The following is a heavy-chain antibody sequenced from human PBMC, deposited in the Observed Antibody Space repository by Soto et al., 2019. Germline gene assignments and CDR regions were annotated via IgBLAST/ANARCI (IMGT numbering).Heavy chain of an antibody. CDR2: IDTSGST. CDR1: GGSISNYY. D-gene: IGHD3-3*01. V-gene: IGHV4-4*07. CDR3: ARGGQDFWSGPFDY. J-gene: IGHJ4*02. Sequence: KPXETLSLTCTVSGGSISNYYCNWIRQPAGKGLEWIGRIDTSGSTNYNPSLKSRVTMSVDTSKQEFSLKLSSVTAADTALYYCARGGQDFWSGPFDYWGRGALVTVSS.